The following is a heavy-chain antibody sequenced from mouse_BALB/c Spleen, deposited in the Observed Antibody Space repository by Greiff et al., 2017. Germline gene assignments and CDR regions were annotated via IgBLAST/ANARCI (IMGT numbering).Heavy chain of an antibody. CDR3: ARRRSYLDY. CDR1: GFYITGSY. V-gene: IGHV14-3*02. J-gene: IGHJ2*02. Sequence: VQLQQSGAELVKPAASVTFSCTASGFYITGSYMHWVKQRPEEGLEWIGRIDPANGNTKYDPNFQGKATITADTSSNTAYLQLRSLTSEDTTVYYYARRRSYLDYWGQGTSVTVSA. CDR2: IDPANGNT.